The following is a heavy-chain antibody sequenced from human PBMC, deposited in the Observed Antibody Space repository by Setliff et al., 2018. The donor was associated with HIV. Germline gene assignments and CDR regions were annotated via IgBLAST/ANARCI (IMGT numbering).Heavy chain of an antibody. Sequence: ASVKVSCKASGYSFSDYYIHWVRQAPGHGFQWMGWISPKYGGTNYAQNFQGRVTMTRDTSISTAFMDLSRLRSDDTAVYYWARGEFYCGTDCYWSSFDYWGQGILVTVSS. CDR1: GYSFSDYY. V-gene: IGHV1-2*02. CDR2: ISPKYGGT. D-gene: IGHD2-21*02. J-gene: IGHJ4*02. CDR3: ARGEFYCGTDCYWSSFDY.